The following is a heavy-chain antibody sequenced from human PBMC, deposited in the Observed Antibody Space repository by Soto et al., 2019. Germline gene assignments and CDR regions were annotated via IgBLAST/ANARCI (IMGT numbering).Heavy chain of an antibody. V-gene: IGHV3-74*01. J-gene: IGHJ6*02. D-gene: IGHD3-22*01. CDR1: GFTFISYW. Sequence: GGSVRLSCVASGFTFISYWMHWVRQAPGKGLVWVSRINSDGSDTAYVDSVKGRFTISRDNAKNTLYLQMNSLRVEDTAVYYCARLYDSSGYHSYYYYGMDVWGQGTTVTVSS. CDR3: ARLYDSSGYHSYYYYGMDV. CDR2: INSDGSDT.